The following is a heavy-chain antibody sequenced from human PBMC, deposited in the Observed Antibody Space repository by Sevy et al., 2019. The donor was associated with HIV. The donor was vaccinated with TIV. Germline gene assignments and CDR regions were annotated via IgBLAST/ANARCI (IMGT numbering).Heavy chain of an antibody. CDR3: ARDINDFWSGYNYGMDV. D-gene: IGHD3-3*01. CDR2: INSDGSST. J-gene: IGHJ6*02. Sequence: GGSLRLSCAASGFTFSSYWMHWVRQAPGKGLVWVSRINSDGSSTSYADSLKGRFTISRDNAKNTLYLQMNSLRAEDTAVYYCARDINDFWSGYNYGMDVWGQGTTVTVSS. CDR1: GFTFSSYW. V-gene: IGHV3-74*01.